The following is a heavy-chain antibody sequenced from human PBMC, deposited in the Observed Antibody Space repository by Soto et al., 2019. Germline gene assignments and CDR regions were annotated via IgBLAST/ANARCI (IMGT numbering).Heavy chain of an antibody. J-gene: IGHJ4*02. Sequence: SETLSLTCTVSGRSISSSSYYWGWIRQPPGKGLEWIGSIYYSGSTYYNPSLKSRVTISVDTSKNQFSLKLSSVTAADTAVYYCARLYSSGWYQDYWGQGTLVTVSS. CDR2: IYYSGST. V-gene: IGHV4-39*01. CDR1: GRSISSSSYY. D-gene: IGHD6-19*01. CDR3: ARLYSSGWYQDY.